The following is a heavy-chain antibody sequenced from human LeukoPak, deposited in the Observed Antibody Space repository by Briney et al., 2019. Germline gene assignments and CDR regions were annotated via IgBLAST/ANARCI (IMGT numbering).Heavy chain of an antibody. Sequence: ASVKVSCKASGYTFTGYYMHWVRQAPGQGLEWMGWINPNSGGTNYAQKFQGRVTMTRDTSISTAYMELSRLRSDDTAVYYCARARNLMTTIVEWFDPWGQGTLVTVSS. V-gene: IGHV1-2*02. CDR3: ARARNLMTTIVEWFDP. CDR1: GYTFTGYY. D-gene: IGHD4-17*01. J-gene: IGHJ5*02. CDR2: INPNSGGT.